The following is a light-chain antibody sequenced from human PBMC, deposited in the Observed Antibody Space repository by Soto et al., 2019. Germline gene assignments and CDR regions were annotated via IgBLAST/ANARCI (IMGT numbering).Light chain of an antibody. CDR3: CSYAGSYTFA. J-gene: IGLJ3*02. CDR2: NIS. Sequence: QSALTQPPSVSGSPGQSVTLSCSGTSSDVGGYNYVSWYQHHPGKAPKLMIDNISKRPSGVPDRFSGSKSGNTASLTISGLQAEDEADYYCCSYAGSYTFAFGGGTKLTVL. V-gene: IGLV2-11*01. CDR1: SSDVGGYNY.